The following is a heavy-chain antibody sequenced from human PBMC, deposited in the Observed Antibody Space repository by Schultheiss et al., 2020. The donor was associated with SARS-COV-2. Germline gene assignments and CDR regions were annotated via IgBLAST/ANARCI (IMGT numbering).Heavy chain of an antibody. V-gene: IGHV4-38-2*02. D-gene: IGHD6-13*01. J-gene: IGHJ5*02. CDR1: GYSISSGYY. Sequence: SETLSLTCTVSGYSISSGYYWGWIRQPPGKGLEWIGEVSQAGSTKYNPSLKSRVTISVDTSKNQFSLKLSSVTAADTAVYYCASMLAKAAAGKPDGFDPWGQGTLVTVSS. CDR3: ASMLAKAAAGKPDGFDP. CDR2: VSQAGST.